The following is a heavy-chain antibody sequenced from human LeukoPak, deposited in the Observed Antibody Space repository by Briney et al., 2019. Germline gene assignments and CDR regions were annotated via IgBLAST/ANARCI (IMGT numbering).Heavy chain of an antibody. Sequence: SETLSLTCTVSGGSIGSYYWSWIRQPPGKALEWIGCIYYTGNTNCNPSLKSRVTISVDTSKNQFSLNLSSVTAADTAVYYCARAVHSSSALDYWGQGTLLTVSS. CDR3: ARAVHSSSALDY. J-gene: IGHJ4*02. D-gene: IGHD6-13*01. CDR2: IYYTGNT. V-gene: IGHV4-59*01. CDR1: GGSIGSYY.